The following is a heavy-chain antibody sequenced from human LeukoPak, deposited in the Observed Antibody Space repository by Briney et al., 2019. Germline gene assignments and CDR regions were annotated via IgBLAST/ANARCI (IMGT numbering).Heavy chain of an antibody. Sequence: SETLSLTCTVSGGSISSSSYYWGWIRQPPGKGLEWIGSIYYSGSTYYNPSLKSRVTISVDTSKNQFSLKLSSVTAADAAVYYCASGGGGYSYGPFDYWGQGTPVTVSS. D-gene: IGHD5-18*01. CDR2: IYYSGST. V-gene: IGHV4-39*01. CDR1: GGSISSSSYY. CDR3: ASGGGGYSYGPFDY. J-gene: IGHJ4*02.